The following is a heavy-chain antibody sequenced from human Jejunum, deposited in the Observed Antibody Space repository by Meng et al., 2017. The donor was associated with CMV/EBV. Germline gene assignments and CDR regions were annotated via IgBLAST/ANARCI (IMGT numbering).Heavy chain of an antibody. CDR1: LNNYGVG. D-gene: IGHD3-22*01. CDR2: VFWHDDE. Sequence: LNNYGVGVDWIRQPPGKALEWLALVFWHDDERYSPSLKSRLTITKDTSKNQVVLTMTNMDPVDTATYYCAHRGPTRTHSGVYHYLFDYWGQGTLVTVSS. CDR3: AHRGPTRTHSGVYHYLFDY. V-gene: IGHV2-5*01. J-gene: IGHJ4*02.